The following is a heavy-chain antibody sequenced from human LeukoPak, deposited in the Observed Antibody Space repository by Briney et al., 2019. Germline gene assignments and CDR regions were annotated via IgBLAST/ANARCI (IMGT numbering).Heavy chain of an antibody. Sequence: GGSLRLSCAASGFTFSSYAMTWVRQAPGKGLEWVSTISSSGGSIYYADSVKGRFTISRDSSKNTLYLQMNSLRAEDTAVYYCASPGGEAGSVDYWGQGTLVTVSS. CDR3: ASPGGEAGSVDY. CDR1: GFTFSSYA. V-gene: IGHV3-23*01. D-gene: IGHD3-16*01. CDR2: ISSSGGSI. J-gene: IGHJ4*02.